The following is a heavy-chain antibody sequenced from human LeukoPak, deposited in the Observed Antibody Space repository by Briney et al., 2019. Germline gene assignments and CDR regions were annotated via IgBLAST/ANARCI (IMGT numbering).Heavy chain of an antibody. CDR1: GFTFSNAW. CDR2: ISGSGGST. V-gene: IGHV3-23*01. Sequence: GGSLILSCAASGFTFSNAWMSWVRQAPGKGLEWVSAISGSGGSTYYADSVKGRFTISRDNSKNTLYLQMNSLRAEDTAVYYCAAYCSSTSCSRGSAFDIWGQGTMVTVSS. D-gene: IGHD2-2*01. J-gene: IGHJ3*02. CDR3: AAYCSSTSCSRGSAFDI.